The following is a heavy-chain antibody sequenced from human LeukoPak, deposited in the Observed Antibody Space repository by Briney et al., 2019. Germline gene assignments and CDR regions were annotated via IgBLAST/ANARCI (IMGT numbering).Heavy chain of an antibody. J-gene: IGHJ3*02. CDR3: AAQWLVLGAFDI. CDR1: GFTFSSYA. Sequence: PGGSLRLSCAASGFTFSSYAMSWVRQAPGKGLEWVSAISGSGGSTYYADSVKGRFTISRDNSKNTLHLQMNSLRAEDSAVYYCAAQWLVLGAFDIWGQGTMVTVS. V-gene: IGHV3-23*01. D-gene: IGHD6-19*01. CDR2: ISGSGGST.